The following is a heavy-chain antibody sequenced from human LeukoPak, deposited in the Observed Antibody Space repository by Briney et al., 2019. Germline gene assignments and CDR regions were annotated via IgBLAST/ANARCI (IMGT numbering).Heavy chain of an antibody. CDR3: AREGAAAGTNWFDP. Sequence: GRSLRLSCAASGFTFSSYGMHWVRQAPGKGLEWVAVISYDGSNKYYADSVKGRFTISRDNSKNTLYLQMNSLRAEDTAVYYCAREGAAAGTNWFDPWGQGTLVTVSS. CDR2: ISYDGSNK. D-gene: IGHD6-13*01. CDR1: GFTFSSYG. J-gene: IGHJ5*02. V-gene: IGHV3-30*03.